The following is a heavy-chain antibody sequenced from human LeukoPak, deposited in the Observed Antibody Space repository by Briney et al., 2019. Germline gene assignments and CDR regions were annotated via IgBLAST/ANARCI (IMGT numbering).Heavy chain of an antibody. CDR1: GFTFSSSA. CDR2: ISSSSSTI. J-gene: IGHJ6*02. Sequence: GGSLRLSCAASGFTFSSSAMSWVRQAPGKGLEWVSYISSSSSTIYYADSVKGRFTISRDNAKNSLYLQMNSLRAEDTAVYYCARVMTTVVTNYYYYGMDVWGQGTTVTVSS. V-gene: IGHV3-48*01. D-gene: IGHD4-23*01. CDR3: ARVMTTVVTNYYYYGMDV.